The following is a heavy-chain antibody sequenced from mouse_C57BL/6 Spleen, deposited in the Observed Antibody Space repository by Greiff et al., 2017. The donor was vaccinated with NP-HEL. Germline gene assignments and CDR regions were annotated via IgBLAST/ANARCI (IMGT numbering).Heavy chain of an antibody. CDR3: ARSGYYGSSPYYFDY. V-gene: IGHV1-42*01. CDR2: INPSTGGT. CDR1: GYSFTGYY. Sequence: EVKLQQSGPELVKPGASVKISCKASGYSFTGYYMNWVKQSPEKSLEWIGEINPSTGGTTYNQKFKAKATLTVDKSSSTAYMQLKSLTSEDSAVYYCARSGYYGSSPYYFDYWGQGTTLTVSS. J-gene: IGHJ2*01. D-gene: IGHD1-1*01.